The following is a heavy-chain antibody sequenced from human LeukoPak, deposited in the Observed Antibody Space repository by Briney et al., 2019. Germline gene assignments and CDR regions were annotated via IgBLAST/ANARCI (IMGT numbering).Heavy chain of an antibody. CDR1: GGSISSYY. CDR2: IYYSGST. J-gene: IGHJ4*02. CDR3: ASSGGKASAGEFDY. V-gene: IGHV4-59*01. Sequence: PSETLSLTCTVSGGSISSYYWSWIRQPPGKGLEWIGYIYYSGSTNYNPSLKNRVTISVDTSKNQFSLKLSSVTAADTAVYYCASSGGKASAGEFDYWGQGTLVTVSS. D-gene: IGHD3-16*01.